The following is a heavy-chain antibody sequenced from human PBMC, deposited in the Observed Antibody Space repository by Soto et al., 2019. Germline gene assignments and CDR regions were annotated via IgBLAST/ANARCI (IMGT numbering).Heavy chain of an antibody. V-gene: IGHV1-8*01. D-gene: IGHD3-9*01. CDR1: GYTFTSYD. J-gene: IGHJ4*02. CDR2: MNPNSGNT. Sequence: ASVKVSCKASGYTFTSYDINWVRQATGQGLEWMGWMNPNSGNTGYAQKFQGRVTMTRNTSISTAYMELSSLRSEDTAVYYCARASILRYFDWSRDDYWGQGTLVTVSS. CDR3: ARASILRYFDWSRDDY.